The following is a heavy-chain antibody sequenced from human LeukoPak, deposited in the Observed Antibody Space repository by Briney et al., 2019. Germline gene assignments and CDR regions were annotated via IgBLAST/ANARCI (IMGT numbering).Heavy chain of an antibody. CDR2: INPDSGGT. Sequence: ASVKVSCKASGYTFTGYYIHWVRQAPGQGLEWMGRINPDSGGTNYAQIFQGRVTMTRDTSISSAYMELNRLRSDDTAVYYCARVASAVYSDYWGQGTLVTVSS. CDR3: ARVASAVYSDY. CDR1: GYTFTGYY. V-gene: IGHV1-2*06. J-gene: IGHJ4*02.